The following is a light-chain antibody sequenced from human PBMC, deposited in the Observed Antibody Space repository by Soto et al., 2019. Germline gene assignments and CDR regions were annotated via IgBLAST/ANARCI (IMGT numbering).Light chain of an antibody. CDR2: DAF. V-gene: IGLV2-23*01. J-gene: IGLJ1*01. CDR3: CAYAGSNTYV. CDR1: SSYVGSYNL. Sequence: QSVLSQPASVSGSPGQSIAISCTGTSSYVGSYNLVSWYQQHPGKAPKLMIYDAFRRPSGVSDRFSGSRSGNTASLTISGLQSEDEADYYCCAYAGSNTYVFGTGTKLTVL.